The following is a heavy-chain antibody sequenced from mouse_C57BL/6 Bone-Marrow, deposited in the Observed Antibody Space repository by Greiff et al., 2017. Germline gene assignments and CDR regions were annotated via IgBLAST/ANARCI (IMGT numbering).Heavy chain of an antibody. Sequence: EVKLVESGGDLVKPGGSLKLSCAASGFTFSSYGMSWVRQTPDKRLEWVATISSGGSYTYYPDRVKGRFTISRDNVKNTLYLQMISLKSEDTAMYYCARHGGYDYSLFAYWGQGTLVTVSA. D-gene: IGHD2-4*01. J-gene: IGHJ3*01. V-gene: IGHV5-6*02. CDR3: ARHGGYDYSLFAY. CDR2: ISSGGSYT. CDR1: GFTFSSYG.